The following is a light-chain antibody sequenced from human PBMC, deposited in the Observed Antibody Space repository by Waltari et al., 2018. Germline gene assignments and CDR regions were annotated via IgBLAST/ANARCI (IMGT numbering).Light chain of an antibody. Sequence: QSVLTQPPSASGTPGQRVTISCSGSNSNIGSNHVYWYQQLPGTAPKLPIYRKEQRPSGVPDRFSGSKSGSSASLAISGLRSEDEADYYCASWDDSLSGHYVFGTGTKVTV. CDR3: ASWDDSLSGHYV. J-gene: IGLJ1*01. CDR2: RKE. CDR1: NSNIGSNH. V-gene: IGLV1-47*01.